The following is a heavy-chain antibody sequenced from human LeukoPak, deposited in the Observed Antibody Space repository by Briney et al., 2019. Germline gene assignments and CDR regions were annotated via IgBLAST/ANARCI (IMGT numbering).Heavy chain of an antibody. CDR2: LTASGEST. CDR3: ARHPTNYYDINASDY. Sequence: PGGSLRLSCAASGFIFSSYAMSWVRQAPGKGLEWVSSLTASGESTYYADSVKGRFTISRDNSKNTLYLQMNSLRAEDTAVYYCARHPTNYYDINASDYWGQGTLVTVSS. J-gene: IGHJ4*02. V-gene: IGHV3-23*01. CDR1: GFIFSSYA. D-gene: IGHD3-22*01.